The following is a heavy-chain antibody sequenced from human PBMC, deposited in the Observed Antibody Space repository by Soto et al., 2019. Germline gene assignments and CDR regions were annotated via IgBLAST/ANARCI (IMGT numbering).Heavy chain of an antibody. Sequence: QAQLVESGGGVVQPGRSLRLSCAASGFTFSSYAMHWVRQAPGKGLEWVAVISYDGSNKYYADSVKGRFTISRDNSKNTLYLQMNSLRAEDTAVYYCARDNDYNAFDIWGQGTMVTVSS. CDR2: ISYDGSNK. CDR1: GFTFSSYA. V-gene: IGHV3-30-3*01. J-gene: IGHJ3*02. D-gene: IGHD4-4*01. CDR3: ARDNDYNAFDI.